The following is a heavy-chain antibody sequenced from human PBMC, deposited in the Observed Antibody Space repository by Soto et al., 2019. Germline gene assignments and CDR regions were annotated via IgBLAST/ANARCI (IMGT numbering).Heavy chain of an antibody. Sequence: QVQLVQSGAEVKKPGASVKVSCKASGYSFISNDITWVRQAPGQGLEWMGWMNANSGITGYAEKFQDRVTMTRNTSISTAYMELSSLTSEDTAVDYCARDSTSPDYWGQGTLVTVSS. J-gene: IGHJ4*02. D-gene: IGHD2-2*01. V-gene: IGHV1-8*01. CDR1: GYSFISND. CDR3: ARDSTSPDY. CDR2: MNANSGIT.